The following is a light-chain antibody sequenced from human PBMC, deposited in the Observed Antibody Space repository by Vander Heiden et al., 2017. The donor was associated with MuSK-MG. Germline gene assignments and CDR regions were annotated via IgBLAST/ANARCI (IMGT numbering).Light chain of an antibody. CDR3: QQYDNLPIT. V-gene: IGKV1-33*01. J-gene: IGKJ5*01. Sequence: DIQMTQSPSSLSASVGDRVTLTCQASQDINYYLNWYQQKAGKAPNLLIYAASNLQTGVPAMFSGSRSGTNFTFTISSLQPEVIATYFCQQYDNLPITFGQGTRLEIK. CDR1: QDINYY. CDR2: AAS.